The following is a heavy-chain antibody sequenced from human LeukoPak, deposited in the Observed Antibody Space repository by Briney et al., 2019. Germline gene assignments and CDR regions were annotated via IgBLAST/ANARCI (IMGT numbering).Heavy chain of an antibody. V-gene: IGHV3-66*01. J-gene: IGHJ4*02. D-gene: IGHD2-15*01. Sequence: PGGSLRLSCAASGFTVSREYMSWVRQAPGKGLEWVSVIYSGGGTYYADSVKGRFTISRDNFKNTLYLQMDSLRAEDTAVYYCARDQDSPFGYWGQGTLVTVSS. CDR3: ARDQDSPFGY. CDR2: IYSGGGT. CDR1: GFTVSREY.